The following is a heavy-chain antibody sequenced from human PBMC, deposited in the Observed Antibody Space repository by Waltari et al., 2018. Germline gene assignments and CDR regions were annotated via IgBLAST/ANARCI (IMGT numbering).Heavy chain of an antibody. CDR1: GGTFSSYA. Sequence: QVQLVQSGAEVKKPGSSVKVSCKASGGTFSSYAISWVRQAPGQGLEWKGRIIPILGIANYAQKFQGRVTITADKSTSTAYMELSSLRSEDTAVYYCARDGCGGDCYTDYWGQGTLVTVSS. J-gene: IGHJ4*02. D-gene: IGHD2-21*02. CDR3: ARDGCGGDCYTDY. CDR2: IIPILGIA. V-gene: IGHV1-69*04.